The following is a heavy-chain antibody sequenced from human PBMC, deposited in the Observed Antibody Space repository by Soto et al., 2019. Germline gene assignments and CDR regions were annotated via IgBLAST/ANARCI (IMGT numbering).Heavy chain of an antibody. Sequence: SVKVSCMASGGTFSSYTISWVRQAPGQGLEWMGRIIPILGIANYAQKFQGRVTITADKSTGTAYMELSSLRSEDTAVYYCAREDFYGPRSYRDYWGQGTLVTVSS. J-gene: IGHJ4*02. V-gene: IGHV1-69*04. CDR1: GGTFSSYT. D-gene: IGHD3-10*01. CDR2: IIPILGIA. CDR3: AREDFYGPRSYRDY.